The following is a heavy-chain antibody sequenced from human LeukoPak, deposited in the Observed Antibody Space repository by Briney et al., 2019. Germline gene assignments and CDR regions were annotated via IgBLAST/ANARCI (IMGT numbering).Heavy chain of an antibody. Sequence: GSSVKVSCKVCGYTLTELSLHSVRQAGGRGLEGMGGSYPEDGETIYAQKLQGRVTMPEDKSTATAYMELSSLRSEATAVYYCAPLERSGYYSHGEDVWGPGTTVTVSS. J-gene: IGHJ6*02. CDR1: GYTLTELS. D-gene: IGHD3-22*01. CDR2: SYPEDGET. CDR3: APLERSGYYSHGEDV. V-gene: IGHV1-24*01.